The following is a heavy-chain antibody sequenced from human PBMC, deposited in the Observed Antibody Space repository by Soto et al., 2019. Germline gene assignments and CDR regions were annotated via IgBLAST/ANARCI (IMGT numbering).Heavy chain of an antibody. D-gene: IGHD3-9*01. CDR2: IIPIFGTA. J-gene: IGHJ6*02. Sequence: QVQLVQSGAEVKKPGSSVKVSCKASGGTFSTYAISWVRQAPGQGLEWMGGIIPIFGTANYAQKFQGRVTITADESTSTAYMERSSLRSEDTAGYYGASGILTGHDTEEYYYYYGMDGWGQGTTVTVSS. V-gene: IGHV1-69*01. CDR3: ASGILTGHDTEEYYYYYGMDG. CDR1: GGTFSTYA.